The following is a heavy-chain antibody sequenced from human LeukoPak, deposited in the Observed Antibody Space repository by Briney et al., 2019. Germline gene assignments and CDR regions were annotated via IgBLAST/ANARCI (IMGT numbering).Heavy chain of an antibody. CDR3: ARAHYGDNGLPYYGMDV. V-gene: IGHV5-51*01. CDR1: GYSFTSYW. D-gene: IGHD4-17*01. Sequence: GESLKISCKGSGYSFTSYWIGWVRQMPGKGLEWMGIIYPGDSDTRYSPSFQGQVTISADKSISTAYLQWSSLKASDTAMYYCARAHYGDNGLPYYGMDVWGQGTTVTVSS. CDR2: IYPGDSDT. J-gene: IGHJ6*02.